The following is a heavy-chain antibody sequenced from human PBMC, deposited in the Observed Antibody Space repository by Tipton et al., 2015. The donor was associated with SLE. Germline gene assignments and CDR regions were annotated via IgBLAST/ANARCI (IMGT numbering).Heavy chain of an antibody. J-gene: IGHJ4*02. CDR2: INHSGST. V-gene: IGHV4-34*01. CDR3: VTYDFWSGSQGDY. Sequence: TLSLTCAVYGGSFSGYYWSWIRQLPGKGLEWIAEINHSGSTNDNPSLKSRVTISVDTSKNQFSLKLSSVTAADTAVYYCVTYDFWSGSQGDYWGQGTLVTVSS. D-gene: IGHD3-3*01. CDR1: GGSFSGYY.